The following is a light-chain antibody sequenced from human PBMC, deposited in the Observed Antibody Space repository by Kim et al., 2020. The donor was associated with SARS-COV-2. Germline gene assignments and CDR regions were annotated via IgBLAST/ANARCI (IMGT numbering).Light chain of an antibody. Sequence: SASVGDRVTITCRASQNIRIYLNWYEQKPGRAPKLLIYGASSLESGVPSRFSGSGSVTDFTLTISSLQPEDFATYHCQQTYISPRTFGQGTKLEI. V-gene: IGKV1-39*01. CDR3: QQTYISPRT. CDR2: GAS. J-gene: IGKJ2*01. CDR1: QNIRIY.